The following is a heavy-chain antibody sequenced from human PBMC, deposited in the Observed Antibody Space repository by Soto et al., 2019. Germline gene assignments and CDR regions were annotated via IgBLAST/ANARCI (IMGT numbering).Heavy chain of an antibody. CDR3: ARDHYGDYNFDY. CDR1: GFTFNSYS. CDR2: ISSSSNI. V-gene: IGHV3-48*01. J-gene: IGHJ4*02. Sequence: GGSLRLSCAASGFTFNSYSMNWVRQAPGKGLEWVSYISSSSNIYYADSVKGRFTISRDNANNLLYLQMNSLRAEDTAVYYCARDHYGDYNFDYWGPGTLVTVSS. D-gene: IGHD4-17*01.